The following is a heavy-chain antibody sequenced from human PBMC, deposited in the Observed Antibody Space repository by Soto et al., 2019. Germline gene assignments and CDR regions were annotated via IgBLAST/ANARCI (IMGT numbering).Heavy chain of an antibody. Sequence: PGGSLRLSCAASGFTFSNAWMSWGRQAPGKGLEWVGRIKSKTDGGTTDYAAPVKGRFTISRDNSKNTVFLQMISLRAEDTAVYYCAREPITGGFDYWGQGTLVTVSS. D-gene: IGHD1-20*01. CDR2: IKSKTDGGTT. J-gene: IGHJ4*02. V-gene: IGHV3-15*05. CDR3: AREPITGGFDY. CDR1: GFTFSNAW.